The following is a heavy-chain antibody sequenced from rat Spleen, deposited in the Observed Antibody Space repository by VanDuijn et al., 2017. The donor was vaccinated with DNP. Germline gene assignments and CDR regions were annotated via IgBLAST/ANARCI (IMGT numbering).Heavy chain of an antibody. CDR2: ISYDGSST. CDR1: GFTFSNYY. V-gene: IGHV5-7*01. CDR3: ARWGDYFDY. Sequence: EVQLVESGGGLVQPGRSLKLSCAASGFTFSNYYMAWVRQAPKKGLEWVATISYDGSSTYYRDSVKGRFTISRDNAKSTQYLQMDSLRSEDTATYYCARWGDYFDYWGQGVMVTVSS. J-gene: IGHJ2*01.